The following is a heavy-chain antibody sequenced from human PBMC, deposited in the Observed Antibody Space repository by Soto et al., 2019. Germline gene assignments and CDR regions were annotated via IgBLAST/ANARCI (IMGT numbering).Heavy chain of an antibody. J-gene: IGHJ3*02. CDR1: GFTFSRYW. CDR2: IKQDGTEK. Sequence: LRLSCAASGFTFSRYWMNWVRQAPGKGLEWVANIKQDGTEKNYVDSVKGRFTISRDNARKSLYLQMDSLRAEDTAAYFCARGDTPMITGMDSFDIWGQGTMVTVSS. V-gene: IGHV3-7*01. D-gene: IGHD5-18*01. CDR3: ARGDTPMITGMDSFDI.